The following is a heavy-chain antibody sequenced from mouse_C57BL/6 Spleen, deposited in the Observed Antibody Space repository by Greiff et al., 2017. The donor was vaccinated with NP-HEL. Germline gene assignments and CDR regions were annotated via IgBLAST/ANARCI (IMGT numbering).Heavy chain of an antibody. V-gene: IGHV1-26*01. CDR1: GYTFTDYY. Sequence: EVQLQQSGPELVKPGASVKISCKASGYTFTDYYMNWVKQSHGKSLEWIGDINPNNGGTSYNQKFKGKATLTVDKSSSTAYMELRSLTPEDSAVYYCARLHGFFDYWGQGTTLTVSS. CDR2: INPNNGGT. D-gene: IGHD2-2*01. CDR3: ARLHGFFDY. J-gene: IGHJ2*01.